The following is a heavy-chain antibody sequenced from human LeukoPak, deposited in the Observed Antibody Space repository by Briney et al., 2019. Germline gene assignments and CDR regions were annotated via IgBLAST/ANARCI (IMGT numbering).Heavy chain of an antibody. Sequence: GRSLRLSCAASAFTFRTYGMHWVRQAPGKGLEWVAVILHDANNKYYADSVKGRFTISRDNSKNTLFLQMNSLRAEDTAVYYCAKDRHPARADGYYFDYWGQGTLVTLSS. V-gene: IGHV3-30*18. CDR3: AKDRHPARADGYYFDY. CDR1: AFTFRTYG. D-gene: IGHD5-24*01. J-gene: IGHJ4*02. CDR2: ILHDANNK.